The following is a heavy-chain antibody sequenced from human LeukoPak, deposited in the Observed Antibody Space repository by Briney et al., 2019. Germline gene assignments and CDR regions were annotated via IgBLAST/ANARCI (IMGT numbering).Heavy chain of an antibody. CDR1: GGSISSSNW. J-gene: IGHJ5*02. CDR3: ARGDIVATTKGGSWFDT. V-gene: IGHV4-4*02. D-gene: IGHD5-12*01. Sequence: NPSGTLSLTCAVSGGSISSSNWWSWVRQPPGKGLEWIGEIYHSGSTNYNPSLKSRVTISVDKSKNQFSLKLSSVTAADTAVYYCARGDIVATTKGGSWFDTWGQGTLVIVSS. CDR2: IYHSGST.